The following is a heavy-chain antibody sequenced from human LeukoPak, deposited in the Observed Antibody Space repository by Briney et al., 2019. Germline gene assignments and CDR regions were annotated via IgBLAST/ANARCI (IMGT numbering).Heavy chain of an antibody. Sequence: SETLSLTCTVSGGSISSGGYYWSWIRQHPGKGLEWIGYIYYSGSTYYNPSLKSRVTISADTSKNQFSLKLSSVTAADTAVYYCARENYYGSAKVNAFDIWGQGTMVTVSS. J-gene: IGHJ3*02. CDR1: GGSISSGGYY. CDR2: IYYSGST. V-gene: IGHV4-31*03. D-gene: IGHD3-10*01. CDR3: ARENYYGSAKVNAFDI.